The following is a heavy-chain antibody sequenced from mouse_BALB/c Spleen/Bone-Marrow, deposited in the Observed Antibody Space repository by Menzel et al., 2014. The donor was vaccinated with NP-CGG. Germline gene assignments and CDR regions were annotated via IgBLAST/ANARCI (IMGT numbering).Heavy chain of an antibody. Sequence: EVQPQESGGGLAKPGGSLKLSCAASGFTFSSYALSWVRQTPEKRLEWVATLTIGGSYTFYPDSVRGRFTISRDNAKNTLYLQMSSLRSEDTAMYYCARRGENSLLRPRYFDVWGEGTTVTVSS. J-gene: IGHJ1*01. CDR3: ARRGENSLLRPRYFDV. CDR1: GFTFSSYA. V-gene: IGHV5-9-3*01. D-gene: IGHD1-2*01. CDR2: LTIGGSYT.